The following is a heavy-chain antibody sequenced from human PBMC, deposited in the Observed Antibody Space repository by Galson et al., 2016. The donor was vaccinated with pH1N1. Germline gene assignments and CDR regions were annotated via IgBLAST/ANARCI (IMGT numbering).Heavy chain of an antibody. CDR1: GDSVSSSSDT. D-gene: IGHD3-3*01. CDR2: IYHRSKWYY. Sequence: CAISGDSVSSSSDTWNWIRQSPRRGLEWLGRIYHRSKWYYEYAPPLQGRLRISPDTSSNQMSLHLNSVTLDDAAVYYCAREVWLRRGYYIDHWGQGSLVTVSS. V-gene: IGHV6-1*01. CDR3: AREVWLRRGYYIDH. J-gene: IGHJ4*02.